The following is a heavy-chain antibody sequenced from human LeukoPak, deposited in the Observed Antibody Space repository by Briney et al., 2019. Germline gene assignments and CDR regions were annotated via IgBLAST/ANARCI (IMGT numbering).Heavy chain of an antibody. CDR1: GGSFSGYY. D-gene: IGHD3-10*01. Sequence: SETLSLTCAVYGGSFSGYYWSWIRQPPGKGLEWIGEINHSGSTNYNPSLKSRVTISVDKSKNQFSLKLSSVTAADTAVYYCARAQEGSGSYYNRNDAFDIWGQGTMVTVSS. CDR3: ARAQEGSGSYYNRNDAFDI. CDR2: INHSGST. V-gene: IGHV4-34*01. J-gene: IGHJ3*02.